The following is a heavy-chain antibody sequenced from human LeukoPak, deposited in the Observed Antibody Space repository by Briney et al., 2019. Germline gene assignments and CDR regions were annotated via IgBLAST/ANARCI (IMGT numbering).Heavy chain of an antibody. J-gene: IGHJ6*02. Sequence: ASVKVSCKASGGTFSSYAISWVRQAPGQGLEWMGWISAYNGNTNYAQKLQGRVTMTTDTSTSTAYMELRSLRSDDTAVYYCARAQNSGWLYYYYYGMDVWGQGTTVTVSS. CDR2: ISAYNGNT. D-gene: IGHD6-19*01. V-gene: IGHV1-18*01. CDR1: GGTFSSYA. CDR3: ARAQNSGWLYYYYYGMDV.